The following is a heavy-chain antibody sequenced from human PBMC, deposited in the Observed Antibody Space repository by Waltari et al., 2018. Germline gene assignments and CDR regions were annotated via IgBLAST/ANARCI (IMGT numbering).Heavy chain of an antibody. D-gene: IGHD3-10*01. V-gene: IGHV1-69-2*01. CDR1: GNTFIDYF. J-gene: IGHJ4*02. CDR3: APLPGGSGQTFDY. CDR2: IDPEDGET. Sequence: EVQLVQSGAGVKKPGATVKISCKASGNTFIDYFMHWVQQAPGKGLEGVGRIDPEDGETVYAEKFQGRVTITADTSTDTSYLELSSLRSDDTAVYYCAPLPGGSGQTFDYWGQGTLLTVSS.